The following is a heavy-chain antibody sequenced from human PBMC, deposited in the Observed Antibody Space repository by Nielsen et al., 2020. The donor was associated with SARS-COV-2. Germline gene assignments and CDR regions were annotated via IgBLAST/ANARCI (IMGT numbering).Heavy chain of an antibody. CDR2: IFYRGNT. V-gene: IGHV4-61*01. CDR1: GGSISICSHY. D-gene: IGHD5-24*01. CDR3: VRIDMATISVDY. J-gene: IGHJ4*02. Sequence: SEPLSLTCLVSGGSISICSHYWTWFRQPPGKGLESIGYIFYRGNTNYSPSLKSRVTISVDTSKNQFSLKVNSVTAADTAVYYCVRIDMATISVDYWGRGTLVTVSS.